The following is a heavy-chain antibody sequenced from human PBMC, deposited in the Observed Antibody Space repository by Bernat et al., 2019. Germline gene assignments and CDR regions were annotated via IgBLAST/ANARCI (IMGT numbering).Heavy chain of an antibody. CDR1: GFTFSSYS. Sequence: EVQLVESGGGLVKPGGSLRLSCAASGFTFSSYSMNWVRQAPGKGLEWVSSISSSSSYIYYADSVKGRFTISRDNAKNSLYLQMNSLRAEDTAVYYCARDTYDSSGYYYVSFYYGMDVWGQGTTVTVSS. J-gene: IGHJ6*02. D-gene: IGHD3-22*01. CDR2: ISSSSSYI. CDR3: ARDTYDSSGYYYVSFYYGMDV. V-gene: IGHV3-21*01.